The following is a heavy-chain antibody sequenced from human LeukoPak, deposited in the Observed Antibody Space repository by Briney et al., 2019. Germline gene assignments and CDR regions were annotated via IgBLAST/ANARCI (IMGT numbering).Heavy chain of an antibody. CDR2: ISTSGSTI. J-gene: IGHJ4*02. V-gene: IGHV3-48*03. D-gene: IGHD1-14*01. CDR1: GFTFSSYE. Sequence: GGSLRLSCAASGFTFSSYEMNWVRQAPGKGLDWVSYISTSGSTIYYADSVKGRFTISRDDAKESVYLQMNSLRGEDTAVYFCARGIENHFDDWGQGTLVTVSS. CDR3: ARGIENHFDD.